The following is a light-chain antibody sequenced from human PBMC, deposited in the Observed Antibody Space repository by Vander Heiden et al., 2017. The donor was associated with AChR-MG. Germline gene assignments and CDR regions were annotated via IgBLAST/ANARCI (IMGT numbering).Light chain of an antibody. CDR3: QQDNNWPRT. CDR2: GAS. J-gene: IGKJ1*01. CDR1: QSVGSN. Sequence: EIMMTQSPATLSVSPGERATLSCRASQSVGSNLAWYQQNAGQAPRLLIYGASPRATGIPARFSGSGSGTEFTLTISSLQSEDFAVYYCQQDNNWPRTFGQGTKVQIK. V-gene: IGKV3-15*01.